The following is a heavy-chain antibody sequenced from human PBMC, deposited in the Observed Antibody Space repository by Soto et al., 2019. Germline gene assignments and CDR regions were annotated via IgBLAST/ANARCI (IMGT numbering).Heavy chain of an antibody. Sequence: GASVKVSCKASGYTFTDYSMHWVRQAPGQRLEWMGWINTDNGKTRGSQTFQGRLTLTTDTSANTAYMELSRLTDEDTAVYYCARAGNCTSTTCFSGWLDPWGQGTLVTVSS. CDR1: GYTFTDYS. D-gene: IGHD2-2*01. CDR3: ARAGNCTSTTCFSGWLDP. J-gene: IGHJ5*02. CDR2: INTDNGKT. V-gene: IGHV1-3*04.